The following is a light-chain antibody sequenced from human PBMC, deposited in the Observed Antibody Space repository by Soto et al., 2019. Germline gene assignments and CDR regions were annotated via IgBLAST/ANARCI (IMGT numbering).Light chain of an antibody. CDR2: EVS. Sequence: QSVLTQPASVSGSPGQSITISCTGTISDIAGSNYVSWYQHHPGKAPKLMIYEVSNRTSGVSNRFSGSKSGNTASLTISGLQAEDEADYYCCSFTSSNTHVFGTGTKVTVL. J-gene: IGLJ1*01. CDR1: ISDIAGSNY. CDR3: CSFTSSNTHV. V-gene: IGLV2-14*01.